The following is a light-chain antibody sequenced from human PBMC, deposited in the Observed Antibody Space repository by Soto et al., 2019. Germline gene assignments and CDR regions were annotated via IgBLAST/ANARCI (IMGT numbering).Light chain of an antibody. CDR2: DVS. CDR1: QSVSSNY. Sequence: EIVLTQSPGTLSLSPGERATLSCRSSQSVSSNYLAWYQQKPDQAPRLVIYDVSGRATGIPDRFSGSGSGTDFSLSISRLEPEDFAVYYWQQYGSSPTFGQGTKVEI. CDR3: QQYGSSPT. V-gene: IGKV3-20*01. J-gene: IGKJ1*01.